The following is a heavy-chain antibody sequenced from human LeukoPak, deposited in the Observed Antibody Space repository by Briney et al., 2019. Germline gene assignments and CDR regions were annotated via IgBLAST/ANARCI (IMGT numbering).Heavy chain of an antibody. CDR2: IYYSGST. CDR1: GGSISSGGYY. D-gene: IGHD4-17*01. CDR3: ARLDYGDYTYYFDY. V-gene: IGHV4-31*03. J-gene: IGHJ4*02. Sequence: PSQTLSLTCTVSGGSISSGGYYWSWISQHPGKGLEWIGYIYYSGSTYYHPSLKSRVTISVDTSKNQFSLKLSSVTAADTAVYYCARLDYGDYTYYFDYWGQGTLVTVSS.